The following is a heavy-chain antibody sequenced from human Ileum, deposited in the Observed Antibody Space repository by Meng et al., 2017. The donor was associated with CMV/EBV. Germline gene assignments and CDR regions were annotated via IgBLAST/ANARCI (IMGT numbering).Heavy chain of an antibody. CDR2: ISGSGGST. CDR3: ARGLGRSYFYGMDV. Sequence: GESLKISCAASGFIFSSYAISWVRQAPGKGLEWVSGISGSGGSTYYVDSVKGRFTVSRDNSKKTLHLQMNGLRVEDTAVYFCARGLGRSYFYGMDVWGQGTTVTVSS. CDR1: GFIFSSYA. D-gene: IGHD3-10*01. V-gene: IGHV3-23*01. J-gene: IGHJ6*02.